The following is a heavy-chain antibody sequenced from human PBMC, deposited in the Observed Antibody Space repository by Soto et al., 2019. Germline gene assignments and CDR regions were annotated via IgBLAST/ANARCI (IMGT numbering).Heavy chain of an antibody. CDR1: GFTFSNAW. CDR2: IKSKTDGGTT. Sequence: XASLRLSCAASGFTFSNAWLSWVRQAPGKGLEWVGRIKSKTDGGTTDYTAPVKGRFTISRDDSKNTLYLQMNSLKIEDTAVYYCTTGSTSTKNYWGQGTLVTVSS. CDR3: TTGSTSTKNY. V-gene: IGHV3-15*01. J-gene: IGHJ4*02. D-gene: IGHD6-6*01.